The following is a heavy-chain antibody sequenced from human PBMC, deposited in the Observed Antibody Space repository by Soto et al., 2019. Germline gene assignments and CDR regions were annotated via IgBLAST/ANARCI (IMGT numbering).Heavy chain of an antibody. CDR2: ISSDATKK. V-gene: IGHV3-30*18. CDR1: GFTFRTYG. CDR3: AKEAPGGWHFFDP. J-gene: IGHJ5*02. D-gene: IGHD6-19*01. Sequence: PGGSLRLSFAASGFTFRTYGIHWGRQAPGEGLEWVADISSDATKKHYADSVKGRFTISRDNSKNTLYLQMISLRTEDTAVYYCAKEAPGGWHFFDPWGQGTLVTVSS.